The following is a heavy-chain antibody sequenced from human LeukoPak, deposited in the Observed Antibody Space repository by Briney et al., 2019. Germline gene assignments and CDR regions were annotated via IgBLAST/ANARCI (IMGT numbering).Heavy chain of an antibody. Sequence: ASETLSLTCAVSRYSISSGYYWGWIRQPPGKGLEWIGSIYHSGSAYYNPSLKSRVTISVDTSKNQFSLKLSSVTAADTAVYYCARWYSSSGYFDYWGQGTLVTVSS. CDR1: RYSISSGYY. CDR3: ARWYSSSGYFDY. V-gene: IGHV4-38-2*01. D-gene: IGHD6-6*01. CDR2: IYHSGSA. J-gene: IGHJ4*02.